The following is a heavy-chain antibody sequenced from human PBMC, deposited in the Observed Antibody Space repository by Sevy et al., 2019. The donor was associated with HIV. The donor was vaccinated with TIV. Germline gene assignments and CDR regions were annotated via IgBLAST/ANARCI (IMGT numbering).Heavy chain of an antibody. D-gene: IGHD6-13*01. CDR3: AGSSSWFDYFDY. V-gene: IGHV3-30-3*01. Sequence: GGSLRLSCAASGFTFSSYAMHWVRQAPGKGLEWVAVLSYDGSNKYYADSVKGRFTISRDNSKNTLYLQMNSLRAEDTAVYYCAGSSSWFDYFDYWGQGTLVTVSS. CDR2: LSYDGSNK. CDR1: GFTFSSYA. J-gene: IGHJ4*02.